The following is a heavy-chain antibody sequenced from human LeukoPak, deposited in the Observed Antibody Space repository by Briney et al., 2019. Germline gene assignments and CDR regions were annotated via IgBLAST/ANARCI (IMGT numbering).Heavy chain of an antibody. CDR2: IYYSGST. V-gene: IGHV4-31*03. CDR1: GGSISSGGYY. CDR3: ARDRPSPGWFDP. J-gene: IGHJ5*02. Sequence: SETLSLTCTVSGGSISSGGYYWSWIRQHPGKGLEWIGYIYYSGSTYYNPSLKSRVTISVDTSKNQFPLKLSSVTAADTAVYYCARDRPSPGWFDPWGQGTLVTVSS.